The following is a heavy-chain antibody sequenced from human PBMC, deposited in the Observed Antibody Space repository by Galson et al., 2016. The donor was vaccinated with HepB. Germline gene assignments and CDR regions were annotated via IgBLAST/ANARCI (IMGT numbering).Heavy chain of an antibody. D-gene: IGHD2-15*01. CDR1: GFTFSSYG. CDR2: ISGSSDNT. J-gene: IGHJ6*03. V-gene: IGHV3-23*01. CDR3: VKGRIWYNYYYMDV. Sequence: SLRLSCAASGFTFSSYGMSWVRQVSGKGLEWVSGISGSSDNTYYADSVKGRFTISRDNSKNTVYLQMNSLRAEDTATYYSVKGRIWYNYYYMDVWGKGTTVTVSS.